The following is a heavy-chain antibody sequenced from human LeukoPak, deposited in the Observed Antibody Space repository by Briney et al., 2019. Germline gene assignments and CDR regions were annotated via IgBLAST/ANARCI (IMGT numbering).Heavy chain of an antibody. D-gene: IGHD6-13*01. Sequence: GGSLRLSCAASGFTFSSYVMTWVRQAPGKGLEWVSSINERGDDTYYAYYADSVKGRFTISRDNSNIALYLQMNSLRAEDTAVYYCARVTSSRGAIDIWGQGTMVTVSS. CDR1: GFTFSSYV. J-gene: IGHJ3*02. CDR2: INERGDDTYYA. CDR3: ARVTSSRGAIDI. V-gene: IGHV3-23*01.